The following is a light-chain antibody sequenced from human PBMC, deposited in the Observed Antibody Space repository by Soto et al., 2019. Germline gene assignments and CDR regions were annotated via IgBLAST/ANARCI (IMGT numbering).Light chain of an antibody. Sequence: EIVLTQSPATLSLSPGERATLSCRASKSISSYLAWYQQKPDQAPRLLIYDASNRGTGIPARFSGSGSGTDFTLTISSLEPEDFAVYYCQQRSTWPFTFGPGTKVDIK. J-gene: IGKJ3*01. CDR1: KSISSY. CDR2: DAS. V-gene: IGKV3-11*01. CDR3: QQRSTWPFT.